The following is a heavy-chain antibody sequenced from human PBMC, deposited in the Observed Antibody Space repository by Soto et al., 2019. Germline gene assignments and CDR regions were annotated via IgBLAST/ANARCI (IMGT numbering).Heavy chain of an antibody. V-gene: IGHV3-30*03. CDR2: ISYDGSNK. Sequence: QVQLVESGGGVVQPGRSLRLSCAASGFTFSSYGMHWVRQAPGKGLEWVAVISYDGSNKYYADSVKGRFTISRDNSKNTLYLQMNSLRAEDTAVYYCAREVHYGDFPNWFDPWGQGTLVTVSS. CDR1: GFTFSSYG. J-gene: IGHJ5*02. D-gene: IGHD4-17*01. CDR3: AREVHYGDFPNWFDP.